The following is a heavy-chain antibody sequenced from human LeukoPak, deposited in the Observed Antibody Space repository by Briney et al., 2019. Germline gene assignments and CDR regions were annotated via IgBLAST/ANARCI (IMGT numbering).Heavy chain of an antibody. CDR3: ARDMEPDAFDI. V-gene: IGHV3-7*01. CDR1: GFTFNTYY. CDR2: INQDGSET. Sequence: GGSLRLSCAASGFTFNTYYMSWVRQAPGKGLEWVANINQDGSETYFVDSVKGRFTISRDNAKSSLYLQMNSLRAEDTAVYYCARDMEPDAFDIWGQGTMVTVSS. D-gene: IGHD1-1*01. J-gene: IGHJ3*02.